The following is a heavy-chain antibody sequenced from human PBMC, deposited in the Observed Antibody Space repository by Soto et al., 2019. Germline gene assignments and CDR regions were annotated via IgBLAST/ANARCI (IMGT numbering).Heavy chain of an antibody. J-gene: IGHJ2*01. CDR3: AKTTTVVTPMWYFDL. V-gene: IGHV4-59*01. D-gene: IGHD4-17*01. CDR2: IYYSGST. CDR1: CGSISSYY. Sequence: SETLSLTCTVSCGSISSYYWSWIRQPPGKGLEWIGYIYYSGSTNYNPSLKSRVTISVDTSKNQFSLKLSSVTAADTAVYYCAKTTTVVTPMWYFDLWGRGTLVTVSS.